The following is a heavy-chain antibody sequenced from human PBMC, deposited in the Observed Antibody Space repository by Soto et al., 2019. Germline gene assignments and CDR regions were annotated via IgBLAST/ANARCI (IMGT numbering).Heavy chain of an antibody. Sequence: ASVKVSCKASGYSFTSYSIHWVRQAPGQSLEWLGWTNAGNGDTKYSQKFQGRVTITRNTSASTAYMELSSLRSEDTAVYYCAADSGAEDAFDIWGQGTMVTVSS. CDR3: AADSGAEDAFDI. CDR2: TNAGNGDT. V-gene: IGHV1-3*01. J-gene: IGHJ3*02. CDR1: GYSFTSYS. D-gene: IGHD1-26*01.